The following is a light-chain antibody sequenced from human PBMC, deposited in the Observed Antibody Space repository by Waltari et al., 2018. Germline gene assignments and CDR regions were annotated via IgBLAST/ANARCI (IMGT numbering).Light chain of an antibody. CDR2: DDS. CDR3: QVWDSSSDPNYV. J-gene: IGLJ1*01. Sequence: SYVLTPPPSVSVAPGQTARITCGGNNFVSTSVHWYEQKPGQAPVLVVYDDSDRPSGIPERFSGSNSGNTATLTISRVEAGDEADYYCQVWDSSSDPNYVFGTGTKVTVL. CDR1: NFVSTS. V-gene: IGLV3-21*02.